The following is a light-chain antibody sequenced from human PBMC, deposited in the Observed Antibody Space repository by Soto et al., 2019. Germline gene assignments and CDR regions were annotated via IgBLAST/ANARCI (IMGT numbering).Light chain of an antibody. J-gene: IGKJ1*01. CDR1: QSVSTN. Sequence: EIVMMHSPATLSVTPGERVTLTCRASQSVSTNLVWYQQKPGQAPRLLIYGASTRAAGIPDRVSGSGSGTEFTLTISSLQSEDSAVYYCQQYNNWLWTFGQGTKVDIK. V-gene: IGKV3-15*01. CDR2: GAS. CDR3: QQYNNWLWT.